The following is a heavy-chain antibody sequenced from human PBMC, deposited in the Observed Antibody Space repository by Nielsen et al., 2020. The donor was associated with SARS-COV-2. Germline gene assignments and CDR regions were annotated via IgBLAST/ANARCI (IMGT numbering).Heavy chain of an antibody. CDR1: GYSISSGYY. V-gene: IGHV4-38-2*02. J-gene: IGHJ4*02. CDR2: IYHSGST. Sequence: SETLSLTCTVSGYSISSGYYWGWIRQPPGKGLEWIGSIYHSGSTYYNPSLKSRVTMSVDTSKNQFSLRLSSVTAADTAVYYCASRFFLGYWGQGTLVTVSS. D-gene: IGHD3-3*01. CDR3: ASRFFLGY.